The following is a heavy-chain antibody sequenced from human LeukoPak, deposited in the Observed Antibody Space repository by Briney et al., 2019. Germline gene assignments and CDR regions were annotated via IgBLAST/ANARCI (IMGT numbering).Heavy chain of an antibody. J-gene: IGHJ5*02. CDR3: ASSLTMVRGVIILYSAWFDP. CDR2: FDPEDGET. CDR1: GYTFTGYY. D-gene: IGHD3-10*01. V-gene: IGHV1-24*01. Sequence: ASVKVSCKASGYTFTGYYMHWVRQAPGQGLEWMGGFDPEDGETIYAQKFQGRVTMTEDTSTDTAYMELSSLRSEDTAVYYCASSLTMVRGVIILYSAWFDPWGQGTLVTVSS.